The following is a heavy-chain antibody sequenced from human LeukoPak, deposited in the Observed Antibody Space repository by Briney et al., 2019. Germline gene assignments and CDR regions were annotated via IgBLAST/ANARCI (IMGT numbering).Heavy chain of an antibody. Sequence: SETLSLTCTVSGGSISSSSYYWSWIRQPPGKGLEWIGYIYYSGSTNYNPSLKSRVTISVDTSKNQFSLKLSSVTAADTAVYYCARGECGIGCPKYNWFDPWGQGTLVTVSS. J-gene: IGHJ5*02. CDR3: ARGECGIGCPKYNWFDP. CDR2: IYYSGST. D-gene: IGHD6-19*01. V-gene: IGHV4-61*01. CDR1: GGSISSSSYY.